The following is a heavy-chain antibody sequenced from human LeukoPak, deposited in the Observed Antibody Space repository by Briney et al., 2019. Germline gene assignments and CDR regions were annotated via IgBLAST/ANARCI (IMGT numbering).Heavy chain of an antibody. CDR1: GFTFSSYA. D-gene: IGHD4-17*01. CDR3: ARDYSDHHFDY. J-gene: IGHJ4*02. V-gene: IGHV3-23*01. CDR2: ISGSGPYT. Sequence: GGSLRLSCAASGFTFSSYAMSWVRQAPGKGLEWVSGISGSGPYTFYTDAVKGRFTISRESSKNTLYLKMNSLRAEDTAVYYCARDYSDHHFDYWGQGTLVTVSS.